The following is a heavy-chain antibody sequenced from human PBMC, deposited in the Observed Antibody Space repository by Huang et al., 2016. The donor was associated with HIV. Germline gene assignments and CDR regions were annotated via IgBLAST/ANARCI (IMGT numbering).Heavy chain of an antibody. CDR2: INHSGNT. CDR3: AGEKNLGGGFES. D-gene: IGHD3-16*01. CDR1: GGSFSTYY. Sequence: QVQLQQWGAGLLKPSETLSLTCAVYGGSFSTYYWSWIRQSPGKGLEWIAEINHSGNTNYKPLVGTRATIAADTSKNQFSLRLKSVTAADAAVYYCAGEKNLGGGFESWGQGTLVTVFS. V-gene: IGHV4-34*01. J-gene: IGHJ4*02.